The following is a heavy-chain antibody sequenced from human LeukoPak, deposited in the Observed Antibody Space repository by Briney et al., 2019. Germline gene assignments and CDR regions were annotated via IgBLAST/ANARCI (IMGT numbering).Heavy chain of an antibody. CDR2: ISGSGGST. V-gene: IGHV3-23*01. CDR1: GFTFSSNA. CDR3: AKGRPYDPSDY. Sequence: GGSLRLSCAASGFTFSSNAMSWVRQAPGKGLEWVSAISGSGGSTYYADSVKGRFTISRDNSKNTLYLQMNSVRAEDTALYYCAKGRPYDPSDYWGQGTLVTVSS. D-gene: IGHD5-12*01. J-gene: IGHJ4*02.